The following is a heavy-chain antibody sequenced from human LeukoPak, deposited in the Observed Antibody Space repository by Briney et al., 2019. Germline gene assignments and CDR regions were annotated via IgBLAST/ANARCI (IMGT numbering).Heavy chain of an antibody. J-gene: IGHJ4*02. CDR3: ARGIQLWLMGY. D-gene: IGHD5-18*01. Sequence: GGSLRLSCAASGFTFSSYRMNWVRQAPGKGLEWVSYISSSSSTIYYADSVKGRFTISRDNAKNSLYLQMNSLRAEDTAVYYCARGIQLWLMGYWGQGTLVTVSS. CDR1: GFTFSSYR. CDR2: ISSSSSTI. V-gene: IGHV3-48*01.